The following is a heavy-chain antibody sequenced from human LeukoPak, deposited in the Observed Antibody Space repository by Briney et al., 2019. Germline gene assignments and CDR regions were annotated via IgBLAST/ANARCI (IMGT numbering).Heavy chain of an antibody. CDR3: AMRGDTWYDC. Sequence: PGGSLRLSCAASGFTVSSKYMSWVRQAPGKGLEWVSVIYSGGSTYYADSVKGRFTISRDNSKSTVDLQMNSLRVEDTAVYYCAMRGDTWYDCWGQGTLVTVSS. V-gene: IGHV3-53*01. J-gene: IGHJ4*02. CDR2: IYSGGST. CDR1: GFTVSSKY. D-gene: IGHD6-13*01.